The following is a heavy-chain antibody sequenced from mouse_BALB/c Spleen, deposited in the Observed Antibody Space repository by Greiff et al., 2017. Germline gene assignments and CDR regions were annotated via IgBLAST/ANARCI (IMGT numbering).Heavy chain of an antibody. CDR3: ARKYGKAMDY. CDR2: ISYSGST. V-gene: IGHV3-2*02. Sequence: EVKLQESGPGLVKPSQSLSLTCTVTGYSITSDYAWNWIRQFPGNKLEWMGYISYSGSTSYNPSLKSRISITRDTSKNQFFLQLNSVTTEDTATYYCARKYGKAMDYWGQGTSVTVSS. D-gene: IGHD2-10*02. CDR1: GYSITSDYA. J-gene: IGHJ4*01.